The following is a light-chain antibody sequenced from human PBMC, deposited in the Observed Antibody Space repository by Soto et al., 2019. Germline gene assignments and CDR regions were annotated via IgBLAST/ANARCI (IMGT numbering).Light chain of an antibody. J-gene: IGKJ1*01. V-gene: IGKV1-39*01. CDR3: EQSYSTPRT. Sequence: DIQMTQSPSSLSASVGDRVTITCRASQSISSYLNWYQQKPGKAPKLLIYAASSLQSGVPSRFSGSGSGTDFTLTISSLQPEEFATYYCEQSYSTPRTCGQGTKVAIK. CDR2: AAS. CDR1: QSISSY.